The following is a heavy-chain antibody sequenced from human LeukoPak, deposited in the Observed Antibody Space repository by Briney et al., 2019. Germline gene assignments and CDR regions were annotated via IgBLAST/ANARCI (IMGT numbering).Heavy chain of an antibody. J-gene: IGHJ4*02. CDR1: GYTFTGYY. V-gene: IGHV1-2*02. CDR2: INLNSGGA. Sequence: GSSVKVSCKPSGYTFTGYYMHWMRQAPGQGLEWMGWINLNSGGANYAQKFQGRVTMTRDTSISTAYMELSRLRYDDTAVYYCASWAGGNEPVASFDYWGQGTMVTVSS. CDR3: ASWAGGNEPVASFDY. D-gene: IGHD1-14*01.